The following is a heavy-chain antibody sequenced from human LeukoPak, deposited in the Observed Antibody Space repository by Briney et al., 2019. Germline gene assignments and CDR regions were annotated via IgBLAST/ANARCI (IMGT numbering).Heavy chain of an antibody. D-gene: IGHD3-10*01. Sequence: SETLSLTCAVYGGSFSGYYWSWIRQPPGKGLEWIGEINHSGSTNYNPSLKSRVTISVDTSKNQFSLKLSSVTVADTAVYYCARGFSGVTAFDIWGQGTMVTVSS. CDR2: INHSGST. J-gene: IGHJ3*02. CDR1: GGSFSGYY. CDR3: ARGFSGVTAFDI. V-gene: IGHV4-34*01.